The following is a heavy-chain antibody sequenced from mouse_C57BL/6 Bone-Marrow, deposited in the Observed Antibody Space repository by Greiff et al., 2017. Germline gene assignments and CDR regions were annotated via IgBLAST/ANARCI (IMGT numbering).Heavy chain of an antibody. V-gene: IGHV5-9*01. J-gene: IGHJ4*01. CDR3: ASKSSIYYYGSSYLMDY. Sequence: EVKLMESGGGLVKPGGSLKLSCAASGFTFSSYTMSWVRQTPEKRLEWVATISGGGGNTYYPDSVKGRFTISSANVKNCLYLKMGSLRTEDTALYYSASKSSIYYYGSSYLMDYWGQGTSVTVSS. CDR1: GFTFSSYT. D-gene: IGHD1-1*01. CDR2: ISGGGGNT.